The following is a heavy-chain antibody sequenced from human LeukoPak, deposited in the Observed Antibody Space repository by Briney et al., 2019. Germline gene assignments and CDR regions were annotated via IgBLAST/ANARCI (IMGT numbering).Heavy chain of an antibody. D-gene: IGHD3-10*01. CDR1: GFTFSSYG. CDR3: AKDLRGLFDY. CDR2: IRYDGSNK. J-gene: IGHJ4*02. Sequence: GGFLRLSCAASGFTFSSYGMHWVRQAPGKGLEWVAFIRYDGSNKYYADSVKGRFTISRDNSKNTLYLQMNSLRAEYTAVYYCAKDLRGLFDYWGQGTLVTVSS. V-gene: IGHV3-30*02.